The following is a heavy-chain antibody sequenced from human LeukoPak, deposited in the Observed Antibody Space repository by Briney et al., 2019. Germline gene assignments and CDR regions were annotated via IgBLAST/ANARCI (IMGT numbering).Heavy chain of an antibody. CDR3: TKAPLGSYNSWTGFYPGFDS. V-gene: IGHV3-30*18. CDR2: TSYDGSNK. J-gene: IGHJ4*02. Sequence: PGGSLRLSCAATGFTFSSFSMHWVRQAPGKGLEWVAVTSYDGSNKYYADSVKGRFTISRDNSKNTLYLQMNSLRAEDTAVFYCTKAPLGSYNSWTGFYPGFDSWGQGTLVAVSS. D-gene: IGHD3/OR15-3a*01. CDR1: GFTFSSFS.